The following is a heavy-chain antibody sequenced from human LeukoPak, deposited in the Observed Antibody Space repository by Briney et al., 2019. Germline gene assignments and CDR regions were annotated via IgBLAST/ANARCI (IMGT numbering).Heavy chain of an antibody. CDR2: IYYSGST. D-gene: IGHD3-22*01. CDR3: ARRYYYDRIGYLYPDY. V-gene: IGHV4-59*12. J-gene: IGHJ4*02. Sequence: SETLSLTCTVSGGSISSYYWSWIRQPPGKGLEWIGYIYYSGSTNYNPSLKSRVTISVDTSKNQFSLKLSSVTAADTAVYYCARRYYYDRIGYLYPDYWGQGTLVTVSS. CDR1: GGSISSYY.